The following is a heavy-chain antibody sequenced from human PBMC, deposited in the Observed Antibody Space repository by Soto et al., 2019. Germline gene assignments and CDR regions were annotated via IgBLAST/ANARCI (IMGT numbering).Heavy chain of an antibody. J-gene: IGHJ4*02. V-gene: IGHV1-2*04. CDR1: GYTFTGYY. Sequence: QVQLVQSGAEVKKPGASVKVSCKASGYTFTGYYMHWVRQAPGQGLEWMGWINPNSGGTNYAQKFQGWVTMTRETSISTAYMELSRLRSDDTAVYYCARADTMVRGGTAGFDYWGQGTLVTVSS. CDR3: ARADTMVRGGTAGFDY. D-gene: IGHD3-10*01. CDR2: INPNSGGT.